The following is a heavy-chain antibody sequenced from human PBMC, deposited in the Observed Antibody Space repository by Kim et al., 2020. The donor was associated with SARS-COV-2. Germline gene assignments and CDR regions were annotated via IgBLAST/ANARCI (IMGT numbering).Heavy chain of an antibody. CDR3: AKGGGSNFRCFDP. CDR1: GFSFSSYA. Sequence: GGSLRLSCAASGFSFSSYAMSWVRQGPGKGLEWVSTISGSGASTYYADSVRGRFTISRDNSKNTLSLQMNSLRAEDTAVYYCAKGGGSNFRCFDPWGQGTLVTVSS. V-gene: IGHV3-23*01. D-gene: IGHD1-26*01. CDR2: ISGSGAST. J-gene: IGHJ5*02.